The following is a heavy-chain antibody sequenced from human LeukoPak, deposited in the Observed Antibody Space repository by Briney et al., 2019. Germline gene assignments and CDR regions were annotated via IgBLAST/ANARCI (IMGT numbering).Heavy chain of an antibody. D-gene: IGHD2-8*01. CDR2: IFYRGTT. Sequence: SGTLSLTCSVSGGSISSGNYYWAWIRQPPGNGLEWIGSIFYRGTTYNPSLKSPVTISQDKSKNQFSLHLTSVTAADTAFYYCARSYCAIDTCSPYNWFDPWGRGILVTVSS. J-gene: IGHJ5*02. CDR1: GGSISSGNYY. V-gene: IGHV4-39*07. CDR3: ARSYCAIDTCSPYNWFDP.